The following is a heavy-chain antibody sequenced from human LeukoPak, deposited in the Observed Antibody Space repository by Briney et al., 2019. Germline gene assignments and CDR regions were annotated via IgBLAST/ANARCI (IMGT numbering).Heavy chain of an antibody. V-gene: IGHV4-34*01. D-gene: IGHD3-22*01. CDR2: INHSGST. CDR3: ARLPPSGYFYYFDY. J-gene: IGHJ4*02. Sequence: SETLSLTCAVYGGSFSGYYWSWIRQPPGKGLEWVGEINHSGSTNYNPSLKSRVTISVDTSKNQFSLKLSSVTAADTAVYYCARLPPSGYFYYFDYWGQGTLVTVSS. CDR1: GGSFSGYY.